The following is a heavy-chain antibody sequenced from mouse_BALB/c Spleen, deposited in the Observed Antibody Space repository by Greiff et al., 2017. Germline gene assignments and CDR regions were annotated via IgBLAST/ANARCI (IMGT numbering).Heavy chain of an antibody. CDR3: ARDRGNSWFAY. CDR1: GFTFSDYY. Sequence: EVQGVESGGGLVKPGGSLKLSCAASGFTFSDYYMYWVRQTPEKRLEWVATISDGGSYTYYPDSVKGRFTISRDNAKNNLYLQMSSLKSEDTAMYYCARDRGNSWFAYWGQGSLVTVSA. V-gene: IGHV5-4*02. CDR2: ISDGGSYT. D-gene: IGHD2-1*01. J-gene: IGHJ3*01.